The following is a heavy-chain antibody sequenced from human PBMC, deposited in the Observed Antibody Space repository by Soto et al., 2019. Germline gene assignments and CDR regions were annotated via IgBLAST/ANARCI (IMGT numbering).Heavy chain of an antibody. D-gene: IGHD3-16*01. CDR2: ISGSGDTT. Sequence: GGSLRLSCAASGFTFNTYAMSWVRQAPGKGLEWVSIISGSGDTTFYADSVKGRFTISRDNSKNTLYLQMNSLRAEDTALYHCARVVSDAFDIWGQGTMVTVSS. V-gene: IGHV3-23*01. CDR3: ARVVSDAFDI. J-gene: IGHJ3*02. CDR1: GFTFNTYA.